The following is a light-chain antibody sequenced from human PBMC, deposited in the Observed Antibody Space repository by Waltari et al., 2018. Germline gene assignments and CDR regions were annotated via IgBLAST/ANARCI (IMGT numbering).Light chain of an antibody. CDR1: QSINTW. CDR2: KAS. CDR3: QRYSGYPPT. J-gene: IGKJ4*01. V-gene: IGKV1-5*03. Sequence: DIQMTQSPSPLPPSVGDRITITCRAIQSINTWLALYQQKPGKAPKLLISKASSLQSEVPSRFSGSGFGTEFTLTISSLQPDDSATYYCQRYSGYPPTFGGGTKVEIK.